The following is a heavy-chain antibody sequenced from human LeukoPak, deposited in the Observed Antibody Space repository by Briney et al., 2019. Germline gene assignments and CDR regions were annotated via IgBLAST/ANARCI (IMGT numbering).Heavy chain of an antibody. CDR3: ARRRSARLLGMDV. CDR1: GGSISSSSYY. J-gene: IGHJ6*03. D-gene: IGHD2-21*01. V-gene: IGHV4-39*07. CDR2: INHSGST. Sequence: SETLSLTCTVSGGSISSSSYYWGWIRQPPGKGLEWIGEINHSGSTNYNPSLKSRVTISVDTSKNQFSLKLSSVTAADTAVYYCARRRSARLLGMDVWGKGTTVTVSS.